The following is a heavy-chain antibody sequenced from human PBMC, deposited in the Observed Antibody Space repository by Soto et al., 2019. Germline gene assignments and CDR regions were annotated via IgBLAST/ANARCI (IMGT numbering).Heavy chain of an antibody. CDR3: AKDGTWDRAVDI. Sequence: QVQLVESGGGVVQPGRSLRLSCAASGFTFSSYAMHWVRQAPGKGLEWVAVISYDGSNKYYADSVKGRFTISRDNSKNTLYLQMNSLRAEDTAVYYCAKDGTWDRAVDIWGQGTMVTVSS. D-gene: IGHD1-7*01. J-gene: IGHJ3*02. CDR1: GFTFSSYA. CDR2: ISYDGSNK. V-gene: IGHV3-30*18.